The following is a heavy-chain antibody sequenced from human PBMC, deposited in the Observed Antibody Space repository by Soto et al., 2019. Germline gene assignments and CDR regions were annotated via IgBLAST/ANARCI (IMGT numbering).Heavy chain of an antibody. J-gene: IGHJ2*01. Sequence: QVQLQESGPGLVKPSQTLSLTCTVSGGSISSGGYYWSWIRQHPGKGLEWIGYIYYSGSTYYNPSLKSRVTISVDTSKNQFSLKLSSVTAADTAVYYCARGSSGLGYWYFDLWGRGTLVTVSS. CDR3: ARGSSGLGYWYFDL. V-gene: IGHV4-31*03. D-gene: IGHD3-9*01. CDR2: IYYSGST. CDR1: GGSISSGGYY.